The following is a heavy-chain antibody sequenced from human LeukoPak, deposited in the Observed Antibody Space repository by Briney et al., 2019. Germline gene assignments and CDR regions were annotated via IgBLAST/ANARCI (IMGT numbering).Heavy chain of an antibody. V-gene: IGHV3-23*01. CDR1: GFTFSSYA. D-gene: IGHD6-6*01. J-gene: IGHJ4*02. Sequence: GGSLRLSCAASGFTFSSYAMSWVRQAPGKGLEWVSAISGSGGSTYYADSVKGRFTIPRDNSKNTLYLQMNNLRAEDTAMYYCARDQRVTGRPDIDYWGQGTLVIVSS. CDR2: ISGSGGST. CDR3: ARDQRVTGRPDIDY.